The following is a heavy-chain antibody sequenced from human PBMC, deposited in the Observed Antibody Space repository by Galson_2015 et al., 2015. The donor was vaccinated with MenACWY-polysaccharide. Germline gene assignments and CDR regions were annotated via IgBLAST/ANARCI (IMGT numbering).Heavy chain of an antibody. CDR2: IHHSGST. Sequence: ETLSLTCAVSGDSIIRGYWWSWVRQPPGKGLEWIGEIHHSGSTNYNPSLKSRVTISVDNSKNRFSLRLTSVTAADTAVFYCGKNGDYAIDDWGQGTLVIVSS. J-gene: IGHJ4*02. V-gene: IGHV4-4*02. D-gene: IGHD2-21*01. CDR3: GKNGDYAIDD. CDR1: GDSIIRGYW.